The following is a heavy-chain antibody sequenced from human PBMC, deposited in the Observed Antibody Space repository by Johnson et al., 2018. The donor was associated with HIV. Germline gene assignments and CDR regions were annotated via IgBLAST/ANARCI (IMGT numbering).Heavy chain of an antibody. CDR2: IKSKTDGGTT. J-gene: IGHJ3*02. D-gene: IGHD3-3*01. CDR3: AKPQWVSSGAFDI. Sequence: VQLVESGGGLVQPGGSLRLSCAASGFTFSNAWMSWVRQAPGKGLEWVGRIKSKTDGGTTDYAAPVKGRFTISRDDSKNTLYLQMNSLTAEDTAVYYCAKPQWVSSGAFDIWGQGTMVTVSS. V-gene: IGHV3-15*01. CDR1: GFTFSNAW.